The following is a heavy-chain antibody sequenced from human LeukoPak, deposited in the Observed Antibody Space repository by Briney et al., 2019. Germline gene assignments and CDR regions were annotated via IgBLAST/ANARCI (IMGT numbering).Heavy chain of an antibody. CDR2: IYHSGST. Sequence: SETLSLTCAVSGGSISSSNWWSWVRQPPGKGLEWIGEIYHSGSTNYNPSLKSRVTISLDKPKNQFSLKLYSVTAADTAVYYCARASHDYGDYSDFDYWGQGTLVTVSS. CDR3: ARASHDYGDYSDFDY. D-gene: IGHD4-17*01. J-gene: IGHJ4*02. V-gene: IGHV4-4*02. CDR1: GGSISSSNW.